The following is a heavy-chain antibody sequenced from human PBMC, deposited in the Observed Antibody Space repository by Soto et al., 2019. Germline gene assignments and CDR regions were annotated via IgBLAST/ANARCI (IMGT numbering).Heavy chain of an antibody. D-gene: IGHD6-13*01. Sequence: GGSLRLSCAASGFTFSSYSMNWVRQAPGKGLEWVSSISSSSSYIYYADSVKGRFTISRDNAKNSLYLQMNSLRAEDTAVYYCASGASSSSWYGGYYGMDVWGQGTTVTVSS. CDR3: ASGASSSSWYGGYYGMDV. V-gene: IGHV3-21*01. CDR1: GFTFSSYS. J-gene: IGHJ6*02. CDR2: ISSSSSYI.